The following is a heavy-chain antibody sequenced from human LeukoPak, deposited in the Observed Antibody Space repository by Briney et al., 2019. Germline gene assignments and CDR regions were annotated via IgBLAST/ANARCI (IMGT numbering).Heavy chain of an antibody. J-gene: IGHJ4*02. Sequence: GESLKISCKASGYSFTSYWIGWVRQMPGKGLEWMGRIDPTDSYTNYSPSFQGHVTISADKSISTAYLQWSSLKASDTAMYYCARQVAVGQWLVRWGQGTLVTVSS. CDR3: ARQVAVGQWLVR. CDR2: IDPTDSYT. V-gene: IGHV5-10-1*01. CDR1: GYSFTSYW. D-gene: IGHD6-19*01.